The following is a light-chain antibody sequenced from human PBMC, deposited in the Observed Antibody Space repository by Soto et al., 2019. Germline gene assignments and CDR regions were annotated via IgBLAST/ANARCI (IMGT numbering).Light chain of an antibody. Sequence: EIVMTQSPATLSVSPGERATLSCRASQNIDNKLVWYQQKPGQVPRLLIYDASTRATGIPARFSGSGSGTDFTLTISRLEPEDFAVYYCQQYGSSPRTFGQGTRLEIK. CDR1: QNIDNK. CDR3: QQYGSSPRT. CDR2: DAS. V-gene: IGKV3-20*01. J-gene: IGKJ5*01.